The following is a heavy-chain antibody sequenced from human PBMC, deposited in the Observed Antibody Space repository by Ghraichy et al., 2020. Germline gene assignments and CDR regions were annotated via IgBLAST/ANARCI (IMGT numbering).Heavy chain of an antibody. Sequence: GGSLRLSCAASGFTFNTYWMTWVRQAPGKGLEWVATIKLHGAGTSYADSVKGRFTISRDNAKDSLYFQMSSLRAEDTAVYYCVRDPTVWGQGTLVTVSS. J-gene: IGHJ4*02. CDR1: GFTFNTYW. V-gene: IGHV3-7*03. D-gene: IGHD4-17*01. CDR3: VRDPTV. CDR2: IKLHGAGT.